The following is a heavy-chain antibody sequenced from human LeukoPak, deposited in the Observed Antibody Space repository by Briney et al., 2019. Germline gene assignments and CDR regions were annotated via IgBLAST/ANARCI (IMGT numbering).Heavy chain of an antibody. J-gene: IGHJ4*02. CDR2: IKSKTDGGTT. V-gene: IGHV3-15*01. CDR1: GFTFSNAW. CDR3: TTHDYYDSSGYYFDVDY. D-gene: IGHD3-22*01. Sequence: PGGSLRLSCAASGFTFSNAWMSWARQAPGKGLEWVGRIKSKTDGGTTDYAAPVKGRFTISRDDSKNTLYLQMNSLKTEDTAVYYCTTHDYYDSSGYYFDVDYWGQGTLVTVSS.